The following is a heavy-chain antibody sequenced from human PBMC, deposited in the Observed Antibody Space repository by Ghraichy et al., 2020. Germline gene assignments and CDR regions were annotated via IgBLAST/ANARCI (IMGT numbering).Heavy chain of an antibody. D-gene: IGHD5-18*01. CDR1: GFIFGDYA. CDR3: ARAPGYSYGFYHYYGMDV. V-gene: IGHV3-49*04. J-gene: IGHJ6*02. CDR2: IRNEAYGGTT. Sequence: GESLNISCTTSGFIFGDYAMSWVRQAPGKGLEWVGLIRNEAYGGTTEYAASVKGRFTISREDFNSIAHLQMIGLKTEDTAVYYCARAPGYSYGFYHYYGMDVWGQGTTVTVSS.